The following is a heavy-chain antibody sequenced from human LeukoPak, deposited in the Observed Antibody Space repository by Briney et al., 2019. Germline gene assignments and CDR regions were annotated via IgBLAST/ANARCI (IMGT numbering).Heavy chain of an antibody. CDR3: ARAGYGSGSYPYGY. J-gene: IGHJ4*02. V-gene: IGHV3-7*04. CDR2: IKQDGSEK. D-gene: IGHD3-10*01. CDR1: GFTFSSYW. Sequence: GGSLGLSCAASGFTFSSYWMSWVRQAPGKGLEWVANIKQDGSEKYYVDSVKGRFTISRDDAKNSLYLQMNSLRAEDTAVYYCARAGYGSGSYPYGYWGQGTLVTVSS.